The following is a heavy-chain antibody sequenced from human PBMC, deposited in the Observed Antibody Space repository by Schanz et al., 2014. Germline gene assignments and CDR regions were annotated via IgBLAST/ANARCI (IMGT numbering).Heavy chain of an antibody. Sequence: EVQLVKSGGGLVQPGGSLRLSCAASGFTFSSYCINWVRQAPGKGLEWVANINQDGSEKYYVDSVKGRFTISRDNAKNSLYLQVNNLSAEDTAVYYCAREDCSATSCYFRYWGQGTLVTVSS. V-gene: IGHV3-7*01. J-gene: IGHJ4*02. CDR1: GFTFSSYC. CDR3: AREDCSATSCYFRY. CDR2: INQDGSEK. D-gene: IGHD2-21*01.